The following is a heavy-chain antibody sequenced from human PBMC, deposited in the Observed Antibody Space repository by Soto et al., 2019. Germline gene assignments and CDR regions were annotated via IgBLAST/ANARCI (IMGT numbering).Heavy chain of an antibody. Sequence: GGSLRLSCVPSGFTFSGNVMSWVRQAPGKGLEWISIISGSGGSTYYADSVKGRFTISRDNSNNTLYLQMHTLTAADTAVYYCAKNGCGGDCYSSVAGNWFDPWGQGTPVPVYS. CDR2: ISGSGGST. J-gene: IGHJ5*02. D-gene: IGHD2-21*02. CDR3: AKNGCGGDCYSSVAGNWFDP. CDR1: GFTFSGNV. V-gene: IGHV3-23*01.